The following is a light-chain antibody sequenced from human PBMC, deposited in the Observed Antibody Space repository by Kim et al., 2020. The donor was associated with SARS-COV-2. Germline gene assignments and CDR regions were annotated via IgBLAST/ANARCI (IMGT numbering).Light chain of an antibody. CDR2: DVS. CDR1: SSDVGGYNY. V-gene: IGLV2-14*03. J-gene: IGLJ1*01. CDR3: SSYTSSSTLYV. Sequence: QSITISCTGTSSDVGGYNYVSWYQQHPGKAPKLMIYDVSHRPSGVSNRFSGSKSGNTASLTISALQAEDEADYYCSSYTSSSTLYVFGTGTKVTVL.